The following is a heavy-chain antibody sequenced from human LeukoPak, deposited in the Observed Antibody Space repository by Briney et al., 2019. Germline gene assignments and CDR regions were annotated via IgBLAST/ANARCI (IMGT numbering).Heavy chain of an antibody. CDR3: AKDLAYYYDSSGYYGLDY. D-gene: IGHD3-22*01. J-gene: IGHJ4*02. CDR1: GFTFSSYA. CDR2: ISGSGGST. V-gene: IGHV3-23*01. Sequence: GGSLRLSCAASGFTFSSYAMNWVHQAPGKGLEWVSAISGSGGSTYYADSVKGRFTISRDNSKNTLYLQMNSLRAEDTAVYYCAKDLAYYYDSSGYYGLDYWGQGTQVTVSS.